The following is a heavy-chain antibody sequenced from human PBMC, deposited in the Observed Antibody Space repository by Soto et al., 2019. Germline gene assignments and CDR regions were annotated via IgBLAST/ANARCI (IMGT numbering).Heavy chain of an antibody. CDR1: GASISSTYW. Sequence: QLRESGPGLVKPSGTLSLTCFVSGASISSTYWWSWVRQTPGKRLEWIGQIYHTGTTSYNPPLKIRVTISLNKSNNQFSLRLTSMTAADTAGYYSAPLPPRIVVVMTDLPTWGQGTLVTVSS. CDR3: APLPPRIVVVMTDLPT. J-gene: IGHJ5*02. D-gene: IGHD2-15*01. CDR2: IYHTGTT. V-gene: IGHV4-4*02.